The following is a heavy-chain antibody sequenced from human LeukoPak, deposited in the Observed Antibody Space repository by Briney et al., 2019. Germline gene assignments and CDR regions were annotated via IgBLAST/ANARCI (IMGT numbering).Heavy chain of an antibody. D-gene: IGHD2-15*01. CDR1: GGSFSGYY. CDR3: AASMGFCSGGSCYYYYYYYGMDV. V-gene: IGHV4-34*01. J-gene: IGHJ6*02. Sequence: SETLSLTCAVYGGSFSGYYWSWIRQPPGKGLEWIGEINHSGSTNYNPSLKSRVTISVDTSKNQFSLKLSSVTAADTAVYYCAASMGFCSGGSCYYYYYYYGMDVWGQGTTVTVSS. CDR2: INHSGST.